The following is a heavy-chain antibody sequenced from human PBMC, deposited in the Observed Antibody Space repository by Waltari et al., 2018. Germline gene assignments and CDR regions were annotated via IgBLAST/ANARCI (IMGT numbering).Heavy chain of an antibody. D-gene: IGHD3-3*01. J-gene: IGHJ4*02. CDR1: GLTLSRHA. V-gene: IGHV1-69*10. CDR3: ARDGDDFWSGRHDY. CDR2: IIPILGIA. Sequence: QVQLVQSGAEVEKPGPSVKFSFKPSGLTLSRHATSWVRRAPGQGLEWRGGIIPILGIANYAQKFQGRVTITADKSTSTAYMELSSLRSEDTAVYYCARDGDDFWSGRHDYWGQGTLVTVSS.